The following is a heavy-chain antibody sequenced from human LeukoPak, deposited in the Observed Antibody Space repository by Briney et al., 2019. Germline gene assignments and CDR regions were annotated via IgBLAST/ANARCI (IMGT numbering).Heavy chain of an antibody. Sequence: PSETLSLTCAVYGGSFSGYYWSWIRQPPGKGLEWIGEINHSGSTNYNPSLKSRVTISVDTSKNQFSLKLSSVTAADTAVYYCARGGDIVVGPRAGHHLDYWGQGTLVTVSS. CDR1: GGSFSGYY. V-gene: IGHV4-34*01. CDR2: INHSGST. J-gene: IGHJ4*02. CDR3: ARGGDIVVGPRAGHHLDY. D-gene: IGHD2-15*01.